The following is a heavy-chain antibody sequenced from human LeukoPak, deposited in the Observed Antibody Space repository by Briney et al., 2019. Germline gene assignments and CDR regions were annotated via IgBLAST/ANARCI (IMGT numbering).Heavy chain of an antibody. CDR2: IYYSGST. J-gene: IGHJ4*02. D-gene: IGHD3-16*01. Sequence: SETLSLTCTVSGGSISSGDYYWSWLRPPPGQGREWIGYIYYSGSTYYNPSLKSRLTIAVDASKNQFSLKLSSVTAADTAVYYCARDYVDYPDYWGQGTLVTVSS. V-gene: IGHV4-30-4*01. CDR1: GGSISSGDYY. CDR3: ARDYVDYPDY.